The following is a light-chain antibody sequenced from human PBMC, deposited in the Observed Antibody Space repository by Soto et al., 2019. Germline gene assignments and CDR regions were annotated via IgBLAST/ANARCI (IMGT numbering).Light chain of an antibody. J-gene: IGLJ2*01. V-gene: IGLV3-21*04. Sequence: SYELTQPPSVSVTPGKTARITCGGNNIGDKSVNWYQQKPGQAPVLVIYYDIDRPSGIPERFSGSNSGNTATLTINSVEAGDEADYYCHVWDSSSDHRGVVFGGGTKVTVL. CDR3: HVWDSSSDHRGVV. CDR2: YDI. CDR1: NIGDKS.